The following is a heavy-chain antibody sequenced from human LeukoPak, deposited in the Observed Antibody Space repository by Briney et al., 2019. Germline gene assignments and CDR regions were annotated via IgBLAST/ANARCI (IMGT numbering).Heavy chain of an antibody. CDR3: ARDGTPRNYYYYGMDV. J-gene: IGHJ6*02. Sequence: PGGSLRLSCAASGFTFSSYGMHWVRQAPGKGLEWVAVISYDGSNKYYADSVKGRFTISRDNSKNTLYLQMNSLRPEDTAVYYCARDGTPRNYYYYGMDVWGQGTTVTVSS. CDR1: GFTFSSYG. D-gene: IGHD1-26*01. V-gene: IGHV3-30*03. CDR2: ISYDGSNK.